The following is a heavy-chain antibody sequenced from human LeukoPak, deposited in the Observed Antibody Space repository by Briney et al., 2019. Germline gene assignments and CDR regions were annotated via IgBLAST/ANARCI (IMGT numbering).Heavy chain of an antibody. D-gene: IGHD4-17*01. CDR1: GCTFTSYD. CDR3: ARSTPYGDRGYYYYGMDV. Sequence: ASVKVSCKASGCTFTSYDINWVRQATGQGLEWMGWMNPNSGNTGYAQKFQGRVTMTRNTSISTAYMELSSLRSDDTAVYYCARSTPYGDRGYYYYGMDVWGQGTTVTVSS. J-gene: IGHJ6*02. CDR2: MNPNSGNT. V-gene: IGHV1-8*01.